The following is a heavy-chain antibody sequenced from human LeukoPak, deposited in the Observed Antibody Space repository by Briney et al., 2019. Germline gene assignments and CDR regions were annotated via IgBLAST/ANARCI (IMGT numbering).Heavy chain of an antibody. V-gene: IGHV3-7*04. CDR3: TRDASGYATN. J-gene: IGHJ4*02. Sequence: GGSLRLSCAASGFTFSSYSMNWVRQAPGKGLEWVANINQDGGEKYYVDSVKGRFTISRDNAKNSLYLQMNSLRGEDTAVYYCTRDASGYATNWGQGTLVTVSS. D-gene: IGHD3-16*01. CDR1: GFTFSSYS. CDR2: INQDGGEK.